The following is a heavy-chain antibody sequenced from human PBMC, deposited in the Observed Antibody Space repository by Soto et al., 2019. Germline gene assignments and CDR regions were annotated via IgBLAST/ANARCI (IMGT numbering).Heavy chain of an antibody. Sequence: QVQLVQSGAEVKKPGSSGKVSCKASGGTFNSYALSWVRQASGQGLEWMGGIIPIFGKVNFAQNFQGRVTITADESTSTAYMELSSLGSEDTAVYYCARVGSAAASAGLGYYNYPMDVWGQGTTVIVSS. D-gene: IGHD6-13*01. CDR2: IIPIFGKV. CDR1: GGTFNSYA. J-gene: IGHJ6*02. CDR3: ARVGSAAASAGLGYYNYPMDV. V-gene: IGHV1-69*01.